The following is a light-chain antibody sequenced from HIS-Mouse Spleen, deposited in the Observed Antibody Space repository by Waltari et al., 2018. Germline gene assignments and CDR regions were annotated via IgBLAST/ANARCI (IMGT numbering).Light chain of an antibody. CDR2: EVS. V-gene: IGLV2-14*01. Sequence: QSALTQPASVSGSPGQSITIPCTGTSSDVGGYNYVSWYQQHPGKAPQLMIYEVSNRPSGVSNRFSGSKSGNTASLTISGLQAEDEADYYCSSYTSSSTFFGTGTKVTVL. CDR1: SSDVGGYNY. CDR3: SSYTSSSTF. J-gene: IGLJ1*01.